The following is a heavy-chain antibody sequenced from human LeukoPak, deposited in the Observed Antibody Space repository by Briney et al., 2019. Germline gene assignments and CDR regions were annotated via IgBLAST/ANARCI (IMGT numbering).Heavy chain of an antibody. V-gene: IGHV3-53*01. D-gene: IGHD3/OR15-3a*01. CDR1: GFTVSSNY. CDR2: IYSGGTT. Sequence: PGGSLRLSCAASGFTVSSNYMTWVRQAPGKGLEWVSVIYSGGTTYYADSVKGRFTISRDNSKNTLNLQMNSPRAEDTAVYYCARVRGLLSGMDVWGKGTTVTVSS. CDR3: ARVRGLLSGMDV. J-gene: IGHJ6*04.